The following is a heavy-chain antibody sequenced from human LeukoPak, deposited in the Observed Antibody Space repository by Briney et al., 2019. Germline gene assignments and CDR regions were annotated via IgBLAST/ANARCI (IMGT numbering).Heavy chain of an antibody. D-gene: IGHD6-6*01. V-gene: IGHV4-39*07. CDR3: ARDSSSHFDY. CDR2: IYYSGST. CDR1: GGSISSSSYY. Sequence: SETLSLTCTVPGGSISSSSYYWGWIRQPPGKGLEWIGSIYYSGSTYYNPSLKSRVTISVDTSKNQFSLKLSSVTAADTAVYYCARDSSSHFDYWGQGTLVTVSS. J-gene: IGHJ4*02.